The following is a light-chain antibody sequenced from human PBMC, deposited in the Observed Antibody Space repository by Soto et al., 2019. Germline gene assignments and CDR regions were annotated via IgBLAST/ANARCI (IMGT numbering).Light chain of an antibody. CDR2: EGS. CDR1: SSDVGGYKF. Sequence: QSALAQPASVSGSPGQSITISCTGTSSDVGGYKFVSWFQQHPGKAPKLIIYEGSKRPSGVSNRFSGSKSGNTASLTISGLQAEDEADYYCCSYAGSRTYVIFGGGTKLTVL. J-gene: IGLJ2*01. CDR3: CSYAGSRTYVI. V-gene: IGLV2-23*01.